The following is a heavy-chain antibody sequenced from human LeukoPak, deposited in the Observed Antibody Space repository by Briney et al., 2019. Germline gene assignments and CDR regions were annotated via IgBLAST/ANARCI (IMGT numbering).Heavy chain of an antibody. V-gene: IGHV3-30*18. CDR2: ISYDGSNK. D-gene: IGHD3-10*01. J-gene: IGHJ4*02. Sequence: GGSLRLSCAASGFSFSSYGMRWVRQAPGKGLEWVAVISYDGSNKYYADSVKGRFTISRDNSKNTLYLQMNSLRAEDTAVYYCAKERRYYGSGSYYFDYWGQGTLVTVSS. CDR1: GFSFSSYG. CDR3: AKERRYYGSGSYYFDY.